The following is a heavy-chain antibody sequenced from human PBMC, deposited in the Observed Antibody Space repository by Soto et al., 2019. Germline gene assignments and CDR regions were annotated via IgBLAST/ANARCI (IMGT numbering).Heavy chain of an antibody. CDR1: GFTFIYYD. V-gene: IGHV3-23*01. Sequence: PWGSLRLSCAASGFTFIYYDINCFRHSPLKGLEWVSAITGSGGRTYYADSVKGRFTISRDNSKNTLYLQMNSLRAEDTALYYCAKDYYDNRGPDYWGQGTLVTVSS. J-gene: IGHJ4*02. CDR3: AKDYYDNRGPDY. D-gene: IGHD3-22*01. CDR2: ITGSGGRT.